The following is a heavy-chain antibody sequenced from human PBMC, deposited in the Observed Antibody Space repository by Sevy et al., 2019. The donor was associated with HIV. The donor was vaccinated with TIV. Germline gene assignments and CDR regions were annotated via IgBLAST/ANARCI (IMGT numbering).Heavy chain of an antibody. CDR1: GGTFSSYA. Sequence: ASVKVSCKASGGTFSSYAISWVRQAPGQGLEWMGGIIPIFGTANYAQKFQGRVTITADESTSTAYMELSSLGSEDTAVYYCARGDTAMVMGGVIDYWGQGTLVTVSS. D-gene: IGHD5-18*01. CDR2: IIPIFGTA. J-gene: IGHJ4*02. V-gene: IGHV1-69*13. CDR3: ARGDTAMVMGGVIDY.